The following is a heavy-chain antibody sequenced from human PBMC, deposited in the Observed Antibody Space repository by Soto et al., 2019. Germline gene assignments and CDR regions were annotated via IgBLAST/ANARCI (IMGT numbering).Heavy chain of an antibody. Sequence: EVRLVESGGDLLKPGGCLRLSCAASGITFTNAWMSWVRQAPGKGLEWVGRIKSKADGGTTDHAAPVKGRFTISRDDSKNTLYLQMDSLKTEETAVYYCTTDPGDYEDYWGQGTLVTVSS. CDR2: IKSKADGGTT. J-gene: IGHJ4*02. V-gene: IGHV3-15*01. D-gene: IGHD4-17*01. CDR1: GITFTNAW. CDR3: TTDPGDYEDY.